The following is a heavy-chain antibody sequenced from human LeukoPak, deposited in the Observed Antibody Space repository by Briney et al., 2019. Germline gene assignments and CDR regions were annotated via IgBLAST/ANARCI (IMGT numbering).Heavy chain of an antibody. Sequence: GESLRLSCAASGFTFSSYGMHWVRQAPGKGLEWVAVISYDGSNKYYADSVKGRFTISRDNSKNTLYLQMNSLRAEDTAVYYCAKAVSADILTGCGYWGQGPLVTVSS. V-gene: IGHV3-30*18. D-gene: IGHD3-9*01. CDR2: ISYDGSNK. CDR1: GFTFSSYG. CDR3: AKAVSADILTGCGY. J-gene: IGHJ4*02.